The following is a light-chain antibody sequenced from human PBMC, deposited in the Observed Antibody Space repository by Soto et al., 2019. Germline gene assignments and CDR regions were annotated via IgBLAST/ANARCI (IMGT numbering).Light chain of an antibody. V-gene: IGKV1-27*01. J-gene: IGKJ3*01. Sequence: DIQMTQSPTSLSASVGDRVTITCRASQGIRNFVAWYQQKPGKPPKLLIYAASTLQSGVPSRFSGSGSGTDFTLTINSLQPEDVATYSCQKYSSVPVFGPGTIVEI. CDR3: QKYSSVPV. CDR2: AAS. CDR1: QGIRNF.